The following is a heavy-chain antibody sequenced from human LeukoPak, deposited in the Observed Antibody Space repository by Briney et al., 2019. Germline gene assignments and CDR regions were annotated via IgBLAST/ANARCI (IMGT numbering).Heavy chain of an antibody. CDR3: ATRGDILTGYPYYFDY. D-gene: IGHD3-9*01. Sequence: SETLSLTCAVSGGSISSSNWWSWVRQPPGKGLEWIGEIYHSGSTNYNPSLKSRVTISVDKSKNQFSLKLSSVTAADTAVYYCATRGDILTGYPYYFDYWGQGTLVTVSS. V-gene: IGHV4-4*02. CDR2: IYHSGST. CDR1: GGSISSSNW. J-gene: IGHJ4*02.